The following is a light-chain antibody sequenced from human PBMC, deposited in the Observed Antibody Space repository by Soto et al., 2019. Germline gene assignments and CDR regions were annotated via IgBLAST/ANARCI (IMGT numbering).Light chain of an antibody. Sequence: QSALTQPASVSGSPGQSITISCTGTSSDVGTYNYVSWYQQHPDKAPKLIIYDVSHRPSGVSDRFSGSKSGSTASLTISGLQAEDEADYYCSSYSSSSTRVFGGGTQLTVL. V-gene: IGLV2-14*03. CDR3: SSYSSSSTRV. CDR2: DVS. CDR1: SSDVGTYNY. J-gene: IGLJ2*01.